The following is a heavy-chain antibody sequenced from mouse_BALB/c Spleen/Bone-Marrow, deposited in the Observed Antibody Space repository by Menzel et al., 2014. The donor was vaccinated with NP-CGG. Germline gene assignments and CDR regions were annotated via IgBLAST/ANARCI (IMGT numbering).Heavy chain of an antibody. V-gene: IGHV1-18*01. Sequence: EVQLQQSGPELVRPGASMKISCKASGYSFTGYTMNWVKQSHGKNLEWIGLINPYNGGTNYNQKFKGKATLTVDKSSSTAYMELLSLTSEDSAVYYCARDYYGFSYGFAYWGQGTLVTVSA. J-gene: IGHJ3*01. CDR3: ARDYYGFSYGFAY. CDR2: INPYNGGT. D-gene: IGHD1-1*01. CDR1: GYSFTGYT.